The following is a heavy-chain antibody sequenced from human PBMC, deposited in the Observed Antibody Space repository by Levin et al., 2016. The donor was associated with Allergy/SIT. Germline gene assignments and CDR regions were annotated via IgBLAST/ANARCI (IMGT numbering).Heavy chain of an antibody. CDR2: IGRSGSTI. CDR3: AREDDIFSTGHYTVDY. CDR1: GFTFSIYE. V-gene: IGHV3-48*03. J-gene: IGHJ4*02. Sequence: GGSLRLSCAASGFTFSIYEMNWVRQAPGKGLEWVAYIGRSGSTIFYADSVKGRFTISRDNAKNSLYLQMNSLRAEDTAVYYCAREDDIFSTGHYTVDYWGQGVLVTVSS. D-gene: IGHD3-3*01.